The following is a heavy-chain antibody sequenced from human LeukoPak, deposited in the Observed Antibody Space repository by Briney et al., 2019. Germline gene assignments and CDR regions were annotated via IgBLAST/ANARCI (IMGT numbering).Heavy chain of an antibody. Sequence: GASVKVSCEASGYTFTGYYMHWVRQAPGQGLEWMGWINPNSGGTNYAQKFQGRVTMTRDTSISTAYMELSRLRSDDTAVYYCARETTGTADAFDIWGQGTMVTVSS. D-gene: IGHD1-1*01. V-gene: IGHV1-2*02. CDR1: GYTFTGYY. CDR3: ARETTGTADAFDI. CDR2: INPNSGGT. J-gene: IGHJ3*02.